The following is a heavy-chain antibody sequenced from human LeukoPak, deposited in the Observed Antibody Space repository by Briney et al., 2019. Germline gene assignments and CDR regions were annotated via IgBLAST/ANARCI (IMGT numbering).Heavy chain of an antibody. CDR1: GGSISSYY. J-gene: IGHJ6*03. Sequence: PSETLSLTCTVSGGSISSYYWSWIRQPPGKGLEWIGYIYYSGSTNYNPSLKSRVTISVDTSKSQFSLNLSSVTATDTAVYYCARAPAGPPYYYMNVWGKGTMVTVSS. CDR3: ARAPAGPPYYYMNV. V-gene: IGHV4-59*01. CDR2: IYYSGST.